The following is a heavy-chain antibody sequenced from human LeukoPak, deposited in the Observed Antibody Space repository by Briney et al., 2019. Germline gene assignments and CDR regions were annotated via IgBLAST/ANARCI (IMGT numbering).Heavy chain of an antibody. CDR3: ARAYYYDRSGY. D-gene: IGHD3-22*01. Sequence: GGSLSFSCAASGFTFSNYLMGWVRQAPGKGLEWVANIEQDGSEKCYVDSVKGRFTISRDNAKNALSLQMNSLRVEDTAVYYCARAYYYDRSGYWGQGTLVTVSS. CDR2: IEQDGSEK. J-gene: IGHJ4*02. CDR1: GFTFSNYL. V-gene: IGHV3-7*04.